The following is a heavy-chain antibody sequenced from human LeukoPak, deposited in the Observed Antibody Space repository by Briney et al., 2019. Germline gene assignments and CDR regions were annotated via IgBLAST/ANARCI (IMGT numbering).Heavy chain of an antibody. Sequence: SVKVSCKASGGTFSSYAISWVRQAPGQGLEWMGGIIPIFGTANYAQKFQGRVTITADESTSTAYMELSSLRSEDTAVYYCARFTAGAGYVGVEYCFDYWGQGTLVTVSS. V-gene: IGHV1-69*13. CDR2: IIPIFGTA. CDR1: GGTFSSYA. CDR3: ARFTAGAGYVGVEYCFDY. D-gene: IGHD2-15*01. J-gene: IGHJ4*02.